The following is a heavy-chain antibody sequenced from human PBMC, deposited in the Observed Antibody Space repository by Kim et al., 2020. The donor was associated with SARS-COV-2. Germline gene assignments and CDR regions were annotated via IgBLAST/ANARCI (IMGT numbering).Heavy chain of an antibody. V-gene: IGHV3-11*01. CDR3: ARRICAVFVDMYYMDV. J-gene: IGHJ6*03. D-gene: IGHD3-3*01. Sequence: GGSLRLSCTAYGFTFSDYYTTWIRQAPGKGLEWISYISGSGRTISYADSVKGRLTISRDNARNSVFLQMDSLRAEDKTFYYCARRICAVFVDMYYMDV. CDR1: GFTFSDYY. CDR2: ISGSGRTI.